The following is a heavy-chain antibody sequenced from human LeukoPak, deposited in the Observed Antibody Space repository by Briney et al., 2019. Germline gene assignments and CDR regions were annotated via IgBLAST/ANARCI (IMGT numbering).Heavy chain of an antibody. J-gene: IGHJ3*02. Sequence: ASVKVSCKASGYTFTSYGISWVRQAPGQGLEWMGWISAYNGNTNYAQKLQGRVTMTTDTSTSTAYMELRSLRSDDAAVYYCARLTYYDFWSGYNYAFDIWGQGTMVTVSS. CDR2: ISAYNGNT. D-gene: IGHD3-3*01. CDR3: ARLTYYDFWSGYNYAFDI. CDR1: GYTFTSYG. V-gene: IGHV1-18*01.